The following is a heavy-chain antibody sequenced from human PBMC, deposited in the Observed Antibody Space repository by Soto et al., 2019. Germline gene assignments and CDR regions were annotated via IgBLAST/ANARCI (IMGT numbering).Heavy chain of an antibody. V-gene: IGHV1-3*01. J-gene: IGHJ6*02. D-gene: IGHD3-3*01. CDR1: GYTFTSYA. CDR3: ARGAVLRFLEWLPYDEYSYYRMDV. Sequence: ASVKVSCKASGYTFTSYAMHWVRQAPGQRLEWMGWINAGNGNTKYSQKFQGRVTITRDTSASTAYMELSSLRSEDTAVYYCARGAVLRFLEWLPYDEYSYYRMDVWGQGTTVTVSS. CDR2: INAGNGNT.